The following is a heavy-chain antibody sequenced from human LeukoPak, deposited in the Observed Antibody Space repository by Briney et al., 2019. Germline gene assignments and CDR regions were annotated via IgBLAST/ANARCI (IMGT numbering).Heavy chain of an antibody. CDR2: VSSSSSYI. CDR3: AELGITMIGGV. J-gene: IGHJ6*04. D-gene: IGHD3-10*02. Sequence: GGSLRLSCATSGFSFSTYNMNWVRQAPGKGLEWVSSVSSSSSYIYYSDSVKGRFTISRDNAKNSLFLQMNSLRAEDTAVYYCAELGITMIGGVWGKGTTVTVSS. CDR1: GFSFSTYN. V-gene: IGHV3-21*01.